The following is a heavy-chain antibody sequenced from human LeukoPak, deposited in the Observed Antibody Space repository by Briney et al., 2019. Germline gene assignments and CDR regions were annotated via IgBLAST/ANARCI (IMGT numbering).Heavy chain of an antibody. CDR3: ARNRSPRGTDYYYGMDV. V-gene: IGHV1-69*04. Sequence: SVKVSCKASGGTFSSYAISWVRQAPGQGLEWMGRIIPILGIANYAQKFQGRVTITSDKSTSTAYMELSSLRSEDTAVYYCARNRSPRGTDYYYGMDVWGQGTTVTVSS. CDR2: IIPILGIA. J-gene: IGHJ6*02. D-gene: IGHD3-16*01. CDR1: GGTFSSYA.